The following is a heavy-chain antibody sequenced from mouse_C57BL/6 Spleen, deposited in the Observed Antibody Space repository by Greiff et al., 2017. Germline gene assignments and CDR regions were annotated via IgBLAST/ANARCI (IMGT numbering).Heavy chain of an antibody. Sequence: EVMLVESGEGLVKPGGSLKLSCAASGFTFSSYAMSWVRQTPEKRLEWVAYLSSGGDYIYYADTVKGRFTISRDNARNTLYLQMSSLKSEDTAMYYCTRAPGYGSSYYAMDYWGQGTSVTVSS. D-gene: IGHD1-1*01. CDR3: TRAPGYGSSYYAMDY. CDR1: GFTFSSYA. CDR2: LSSGGDYI. J-gene: IGHJ4*01. V-gene: IGHV5-9-1*02.